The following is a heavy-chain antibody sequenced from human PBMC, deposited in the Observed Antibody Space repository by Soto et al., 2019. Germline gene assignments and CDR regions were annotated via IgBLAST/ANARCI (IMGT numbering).Heavy chain of an antibody. CDR3: ARATWSRSSVGWFDP. V-gene: IGHV4-30-4*01. J-gene: IGHJ5*02. CDR2: IFYSGST. D-gene: IGHD6-6*01. Sequence: TXSLTFSVSCVSISSGDYYWSWIRQPPGKGLEWIGYIFYSGSTYYNPSLKSRVIISVDTSKNQFSLKLSSVTAADTAVYYCARATWSRSSVGWFDPWGQGTLVTVYS. CDR1: CVSISSGDYY.